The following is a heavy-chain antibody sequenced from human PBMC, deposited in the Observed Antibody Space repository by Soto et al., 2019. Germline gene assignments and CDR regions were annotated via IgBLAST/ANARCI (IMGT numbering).Heavy chain of an antibody. CDR2: FDPEDGET. D-gene: IGHD6-19*01. CDR3: ASFYSSGWYPTFDY. Sequence: ASVKVSCKVSGYTLTELSMHWVRQAPGKGLEWMGGFDPEDGETIYAQKFQGRVTMTEDTSTDTAYMELSSLRSEDTAVYYCASFYSSGWYPTFDYWGQGTLVTVSS. J-gene: IGHJ4*02. V-gene: IGHV1-24*01. CDR1: GYTLTELS.